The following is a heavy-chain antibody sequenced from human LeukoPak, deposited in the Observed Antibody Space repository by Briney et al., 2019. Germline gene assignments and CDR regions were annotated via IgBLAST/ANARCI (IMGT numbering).Heavy chain of an antibody. CDR2: MNPNSGNT. J-gene: IGHJ3*02. CDR1: GYPFSNYD. CDR3: AKYYYETSGLDAFDI. V-gene: IGHV1-8*01. D-gene: IGHD3-22*01. Sequence: GASVKVSCKASGYPFSNYDINWVRQATGQGLEWLGWMNPNSGNTGYAQKFQGRVTMTRNISIRTAYMELSSLRSEDTAIYYCAKYYYETSGLDAFDIWGQGTLVTVSS.